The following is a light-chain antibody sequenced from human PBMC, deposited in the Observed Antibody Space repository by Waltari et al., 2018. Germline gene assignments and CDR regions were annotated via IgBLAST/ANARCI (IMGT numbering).Light chain of an antibody. CDR3: QQYGSSPFT. V-gene: IGKV3-20*01. CDR1: QSISSSY. Sequence: EIVLTQSPGPLSLSPGERATLSCRASQSISSSYLAWYQQKPGQAPRLLIDGASSRATGIPDRFSGSGSGTDFTLTISRLEPEDFAVYYCQQYGSSPFTFGPGTKVHIK. J-gene: IGKJ3*01. CDR2: GAS.